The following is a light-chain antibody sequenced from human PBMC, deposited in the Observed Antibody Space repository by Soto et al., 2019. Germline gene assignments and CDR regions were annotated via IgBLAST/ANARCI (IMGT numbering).Light chain of an antibody. J-gene: IGLJ1*01. CDR2: DVS. V-gene: IGLV2-14*01. CDR3: SSYTSSSTLV. CDR1: SSDVGGYNY. Sequence: QSALTQPASVSGSPGQSITISWTGTSSDVGGYNYVSWYQQHPGKAPKLMIYDVSNRPSGVSNRFSGSKSGNTASLTISGLQAEDEADYYCSSYTSSSTLVFGTGTNLTVL.